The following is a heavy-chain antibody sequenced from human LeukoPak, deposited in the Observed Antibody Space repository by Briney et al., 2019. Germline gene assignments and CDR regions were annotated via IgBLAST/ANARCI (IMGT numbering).Heavy chain of an antibody. CDR1: GGTFSSYA. V-gene: IGHV1-69*06. Sequence: AASVKVSCKASGGTFSSYAISWVRQAPGQGLEWMGRIIPIFGTANYAQKFQGRVTITADKSTGTAYMELSSLRSEDTAVYYCARDRYYYDSSGYYYLYYFDYWGQGTLVTVSS. J-gene: IGHJ4*02. D-gene: IGHD3-22*01. CDR2: IIPIFGTA. CDR3: ARDRYYYDSSGYYYLYYFDY.